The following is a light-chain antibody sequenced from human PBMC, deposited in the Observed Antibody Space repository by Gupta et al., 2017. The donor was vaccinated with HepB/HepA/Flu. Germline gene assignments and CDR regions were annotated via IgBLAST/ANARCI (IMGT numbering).Light chain of an antibody. CDR3: QQYGSLLWT. CDR2: GIS. V-gene: IGKV3-20*01. J-gene: IGKJ1*01. Sequence: EIVLTQSPGTLSSSPGERATLSCRASQSVSSGYLAWYQQKPGQAPRLLIYGISSRATGLPDRFSGSGSGIDFTLTISRLEPEDFAVYYCQQYGSLLWTFGQGTKVEIK. CDR1: QSVSSGY.